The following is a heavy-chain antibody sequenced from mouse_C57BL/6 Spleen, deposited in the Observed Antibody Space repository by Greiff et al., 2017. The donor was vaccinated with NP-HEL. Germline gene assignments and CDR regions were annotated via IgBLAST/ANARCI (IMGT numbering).Heavy chain of an antibody. CDR2: IRNKANGYTT. D-gene: IGHD2-3*01. CDR1: GFTFTDYY. Sequence: EVKVVESGGGLVQPGGSLSLSCAASGFTFTDYYMSWVRQPPGKALEWLGFIRNKANGYTTEYSASVKGRFTISRDNSQSILYLQMNALGAEDSATYYCARYRRGTGDGGYLDYWGQGTTLTVSS. V-gene: IGHV7-3*01. CDR3: ARYRRGTGDGGYLDY. J-gene: IGHJ2*01.